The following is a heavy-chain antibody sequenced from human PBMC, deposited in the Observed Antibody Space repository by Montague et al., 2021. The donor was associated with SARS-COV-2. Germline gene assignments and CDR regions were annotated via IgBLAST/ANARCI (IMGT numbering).Heavy chain of an antibody. J-gene: IGHJ6*03. V-gene: IGHV6-1*01. CDR3: ARATEWRGYYYYYYVDV. D-gene: IGHD4-17*01. Sequence: CAISGDSVSSNSAAWNWIRQSPSRGLEWLGRTYYRSRWFNDYAVSIRSRITINPDTSKNQFSLQLNSVTPEDTAVYYRARATEWRGYYYYYYVDVWGKGTTVTVSS. CDR2: TYYRSRWFN. CDR1: GDSVSSNSAA.